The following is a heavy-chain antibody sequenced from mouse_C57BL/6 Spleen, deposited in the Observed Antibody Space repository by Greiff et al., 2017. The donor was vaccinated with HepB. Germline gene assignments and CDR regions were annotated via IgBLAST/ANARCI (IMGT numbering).Heavy chain of an antibody. CDR1: GFTFSSYA. J-gene: IGHJ4*01. D-gene: IGHD2-4*01. Sequence: EVQLVESGGGLVKPGGSLKLSCAASGFTFSSYAMSWVRQTPEKRLEWVATISDGGSYTYYPDNVKGRFTISRDNAKNNLYLQMSHLKSEDTAMYYCARGNDYDSSAMDYWGQGTSVTVSS. V-gene: IGHV5-4*01. CDR2: ISDGGSYT. CDR3: ARGNDYDSSAMDY.